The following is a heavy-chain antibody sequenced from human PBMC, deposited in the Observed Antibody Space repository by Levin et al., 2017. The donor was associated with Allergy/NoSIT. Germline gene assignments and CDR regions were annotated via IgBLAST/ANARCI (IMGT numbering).Heavy chain of an antibody. V-gene: IGHV3-21*01. Sequence: PGGSLRLSCAASGFTFSSYSMNWVRQAPGKGLEWVSSISSSSSYIYYADSVKGRFTISRDNAKNSLYLQMNSLRAEDTAVYYCARAPTVVPNYFDYWGQGTLVTVSS. CDR1: GFTFSSYS. J-gene: IGHJ4*02. CDR2: ISSSSSYI. CDR3: ARAPTVVPNYFDY. D-gene: IGHD4-23*01.